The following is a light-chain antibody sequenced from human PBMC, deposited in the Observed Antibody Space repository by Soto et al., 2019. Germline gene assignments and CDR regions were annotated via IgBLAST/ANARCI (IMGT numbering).Light chain of an antibody. CDR1: SGSIAGNY. V-gene: IGLV6-57*02. J-gene: IGLJ3*02. Sequence: NFMLTQPHSVSESPGKTVNISCTGTSGSIAGNYVRWFQQRPGSAPTSVVSEDSQGPSGVPDRLSGSTGSSSKSASLTMSGLETEDEADYCQSFDSKNEGVFGGGTQLTVL. CDR2: EDS. CDR3: QSFDSKNEGV.